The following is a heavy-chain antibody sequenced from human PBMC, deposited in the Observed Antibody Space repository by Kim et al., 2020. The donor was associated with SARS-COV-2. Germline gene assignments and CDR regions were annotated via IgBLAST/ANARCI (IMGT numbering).Heavy chain of an antibody. CDR3: ARRPRGSDY. J-gene: IGHJ4*02. CDR2: DSTT. D-gene: IGHD3-10*01. V-gene: IGHV5-51*01. Sequence: DSTTRYSPSFQGQVTISVDKSISTAYLQWSSLKDSDTAMYYCARRPRGSDYWGQGTLVTVSS.